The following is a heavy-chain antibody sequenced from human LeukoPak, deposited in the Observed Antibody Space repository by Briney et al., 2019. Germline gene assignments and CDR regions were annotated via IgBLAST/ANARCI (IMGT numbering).Heavy chain of an antibody. D-gene: IGHD5-18*01. CDR3: AKGAASRGYTYMAN. V-gene: IGHV3-23*01. J-gene: IGHJ4*02. CDR1: AFTFRSYA. Sequence: GGSLRLSCAASAFTFRSYAMIWVRQAPGKGLEWVSTVSASGGSTYYADSVKGRFTISRDNSNNTLSLRINSLRPEDTAVYYCAKGAASRGYTYMANWGQGTLVTVSS. CDR2: VSASGGST.